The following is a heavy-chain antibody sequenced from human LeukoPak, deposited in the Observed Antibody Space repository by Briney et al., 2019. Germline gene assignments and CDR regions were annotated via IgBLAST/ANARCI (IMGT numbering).Heavy chain of an antibody. Sequence: PSETLSLTCTVSGGSISSGGYYWSWIRQPPGKGLEWIGYIYHSGSTYYNPSLKSRVTISVDRSKNQFSLKLSSVTAADTAVYYCAGGGGSYLGDDAFDIWGQGTMVTVSS. CDR3: AGGGGSYLGDDAFDI. V-gene: IGHV4-30-2*01. J-gene: IGHJ3*02. CDR2: IYHSGST. CDR1: GGSISSGGYY. D-gene: IGHD1-26*01.